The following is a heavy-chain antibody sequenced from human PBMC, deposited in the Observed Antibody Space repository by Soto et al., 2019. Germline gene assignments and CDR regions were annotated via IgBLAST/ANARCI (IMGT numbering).Heavy chain of an antibody. V-gene: IGHV3-21*01. Sequence: GGSLRLSCAASGFSFGDYTMTWVRLSPVTGLEWVATISRSSSHIYYGDSLKGRFIISRDNAKNSLFLQMNSLRAEDTAVYYCARCRGYFDSSDYYEDFWGQGTKVTVSS. J-gene: IGHJ4*02. CDR1: GFSFGDYT. CDR2: ISRSSSHI. CDR3: ARCRGYFDSSDYYEDF. D-gene: IGHD3-22*01.